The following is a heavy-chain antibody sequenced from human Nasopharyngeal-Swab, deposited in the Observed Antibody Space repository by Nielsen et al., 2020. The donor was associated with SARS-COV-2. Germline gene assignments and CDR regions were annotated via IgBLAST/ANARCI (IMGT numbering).Heavy chain of an antibody. Sequence: ASVKVSCKASGYTFTSYYMHWVRQAPGQGLEWMGIINPSGGSTSYAQKFQGRVTMTRDTSTSTVYMELSSLRSEDTAVYYCARELDIVVVTATFGAFDIWGQGTMVTVSS. D-gene: IGHD2-21*02. CDR1: GYTFTSYY. CDR2: INPSGGST. V-gene: IGHV1-46*01. J-gene: IGHJ3*02. CDR3: ARELDIVVVTATFGAFDI.